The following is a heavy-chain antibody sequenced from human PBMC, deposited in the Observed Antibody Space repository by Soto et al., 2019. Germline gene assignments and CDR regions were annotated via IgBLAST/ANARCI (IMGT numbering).Heavy chain of an antibody. V-gene: IGHV3-33*01. CDR3: ARCSATIFGQYYYYYYGMDV. Sequence: GGSLRLSCAASGFTFSSYGMHWVRQAPGKGLEWVAVIWYDGSNKYYADSVKGRFTISRDNSKNTLYLQMNSLRAEDTAVYYCARCSATIFGQYYYYYYGMDVWGQGTTVTVSS. J-gene: IGHJ6*02. CDR2: IWYDGSNK. D-gene: IGHD3-3*01. CDR1: GFTFSSYG.